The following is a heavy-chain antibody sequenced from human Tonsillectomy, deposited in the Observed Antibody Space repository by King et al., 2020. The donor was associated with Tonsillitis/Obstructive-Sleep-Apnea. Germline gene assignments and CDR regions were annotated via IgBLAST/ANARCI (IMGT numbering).Heavy chain of an antibody. CDR2: IYYSGST. V-gene: IGHV4-59*01. Sequence: QLQESGPGLVKPSETLSLPCTVPGGSISSYYWSWMRQPPGKGLEWIGYIYYSGSTNYNPSLNSRVTISVDTSKNQFSLKLSSVTAADTAVYYCARDMVLEAGGDAFDIWGQGTMVTVSS. D-gene: IGHD2-8*01. CDR1: GGSISSYY. J-gene: IGHJ3*02. CDR3: ARDMVLEAGGDAFDI.